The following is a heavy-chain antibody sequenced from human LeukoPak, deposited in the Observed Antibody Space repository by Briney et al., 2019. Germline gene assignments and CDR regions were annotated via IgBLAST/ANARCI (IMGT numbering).Heavy chain of an antibody. CDR3: ARDLTGFDY. Sequence: GASVKVSCKASGYTFSGYFMHWVRQAPGQGLEWMGWINLNSGATNYAQKFQGRVTMTRDTSISTAYMELSRLTSDDTAVYYCARDLTGFDYWGQGTLVTVSS. CDR2: INLNSGAT. D-gene: IGHD7-27*01. V-gene: IGHV1-2*02. CDR1: GYTFSGYF. J-gene: IGHJ4*02.